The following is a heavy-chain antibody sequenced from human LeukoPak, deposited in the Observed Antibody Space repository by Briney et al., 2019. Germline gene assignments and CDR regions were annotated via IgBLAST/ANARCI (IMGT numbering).Heavy chain of an antibody. CDR2: IYTSGST. J-gene: IGHJ5*02. Sequence: SETLSLTCTVSGGSISSGSYYWSWIRQPAGKGLEWIGRIYTSGSTNYNPSLKSRVTISVDTSKNQFTLKLSSVTAADTAVYYCARDRRGFVPTIVVVPSNWFDPWGQGTLVTVSS. V-gene: IGHV4-61*02. CDR3: ARDRRGFVPTIVVVPSNWFDP. D-gene: IGHD2-2*01. CDR1: GGSISSGSYY.